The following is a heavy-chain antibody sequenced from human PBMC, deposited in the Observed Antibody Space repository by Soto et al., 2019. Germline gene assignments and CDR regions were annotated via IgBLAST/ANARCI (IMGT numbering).Heavy chain of an antibody. CDR1: GFTFSSHG. Sequence: QVQLVESGGGVVQPGRSLRLSCAASGFTFSSHGMHWVRQAPGKGLEWVADISYDGSNKYYADSVKGRFTTSRDNSKNTLYLQMNSLRTEDTAVYYCAVTTGSGGFDPWGQGTLVTVSS. CDR2: ISYDGSNK. J-gene: IGHJ5*02. V-gene: IGHV3-30*03. D-gene: IGHD3-10*01. CDR3: AVTTGSGGFDP.